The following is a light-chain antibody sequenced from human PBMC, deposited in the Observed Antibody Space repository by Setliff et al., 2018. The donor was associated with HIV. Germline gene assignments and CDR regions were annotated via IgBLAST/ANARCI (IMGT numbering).Light chain of an antibody. J-gene: IGLJ1*01. Sequence: QSALTQPASVSGSPGQSITISCTGTSSDVGGYNYVSWYQQHPGKAPKFMIYDVSKRPSGVSNRFSGSKSDNTASLTISGLQAEDEADYYCSSYTSSSTYVFGTGTKVTVL. CDR3: SSYTSSSTYV. CDR2: DVS. V-gene: IGLV2-14*01. CDR1: SSDVGGYNY.